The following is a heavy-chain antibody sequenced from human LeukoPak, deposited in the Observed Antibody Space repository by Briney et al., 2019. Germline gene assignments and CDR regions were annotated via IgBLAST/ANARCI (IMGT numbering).Heavy chain of an antibody. J-gene: IGHJ5*02. Sequence: SDTLSLTCGVYGGSFSNYFWTWIRQSPAKGLEWVGEINESGDTDYNPSLKRRANISIDTSRSQFSLTLSSVTAADTAMYYCARVVGIAVVPGATEDNYFDPWGQGT. D-gene: IGHD2-2*01. CDR1: GGSFSNYF. CDR3: ARVVGIAVVPGATEDNYFDP. V-gene: IGHV4-34*01. CDR2: INESGDT.